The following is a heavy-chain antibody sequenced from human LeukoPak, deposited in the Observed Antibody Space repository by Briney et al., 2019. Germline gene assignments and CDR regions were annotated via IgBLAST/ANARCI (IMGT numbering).Heavy chain of an antibody. V-gene: IGHV3-73*01. CDR1: GFTFSGSA. J-gene: IGHJ5*02. CDR3: TRRGYSSSWYWFDP. Sequence: QPGGSLRLSCAASGFTFSGSAMHGVRHASGKGREWVGRIRSKTNYYPTTYAASVKGRLTIFRDDSKNTEYLQMIHLKTEDTAVYYCTRRGYSSSWYWFDPWGQGTLVTVSS. CDR2: IRSKTNYYPT. D-gene: IGHD6-13*01.